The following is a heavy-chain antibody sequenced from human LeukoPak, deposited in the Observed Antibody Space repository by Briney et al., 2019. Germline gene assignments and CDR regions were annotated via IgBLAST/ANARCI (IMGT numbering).Heavy chain of an antibody. CDR3: ARRSKSSAIWYYFDY. V-gene: IGHV3-74*01. CDR2: ISADGSVT. Sequence: PGGSLRLSCADSGFTFSRYWMHWVRQTPGKGLVWVSCISADGSVTRYADSVKGRFTISRDNTKSTLYLQMHSLRAEDTAVYYCARRSKSSAIWYYFDYWGQGTLVTVSS. J-gene: IGHJ4*02. CDR1: GFTFSRYW. D-gene: IGHD6-25*01.